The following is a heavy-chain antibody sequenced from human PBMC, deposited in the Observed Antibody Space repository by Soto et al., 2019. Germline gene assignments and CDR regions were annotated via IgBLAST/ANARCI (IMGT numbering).Heavy chain of an antibody. Sequence: GASVKVSCKASGGTFSSYAISWVRQAPGQGLEWMGGTIPIFGTADYAQKFQGRVTITADESTSTAYMELSSLRSEDTAVYYCASHSGSSPEGRYYYGMDVWGQGTTVTVSS. CDR1: GGTFSSYA. V-gene: IGHV1-69*13. CDR3: ASHSGSSPEGRYYYGMDV. D-gene: IGHD1-26*01. CDR2: TIPIFGTA. J-gene: IGHJ6*02.